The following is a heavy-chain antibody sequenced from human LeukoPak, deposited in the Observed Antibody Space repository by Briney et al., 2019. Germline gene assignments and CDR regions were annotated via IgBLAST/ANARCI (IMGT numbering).Heavy chain of an antibody. D-gene: IGHD3-22*01. J-gene: IGHJ5*02. CDR1: GGSISNYY. V-gene: IGHV4-4*07. CDR2: IYTSGST. CDR3: ARDRYDSVYNWFDP. Sequence: PSETLSLTCTVSGGSISNYYWSWIRQPAGKGLEWIGRIYTSGSTNYNPNYNPSLKSRGTMSVDTSKNQFSLRLTSVTAADTAVYYCARDRYDSVYNWFDPWGQGTLVTVSS.